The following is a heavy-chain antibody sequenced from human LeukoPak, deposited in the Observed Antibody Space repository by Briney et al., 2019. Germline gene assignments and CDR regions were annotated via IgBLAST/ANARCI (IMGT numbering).Heavy chain of an antibody. J-gene: IGHJ4*02. CDR2: INPSGGST. Sequence: ASVKVSCKASGYTFTSYYMHWVRQAPGQGLEWMGIINPSGGSTSYAQKFQGRVTMTRDMSTSTVYMELSSLRAEDTAVYYCARGFAREWFGELFLYYFDYWGQGTLVTVSS. CDR3: ARGFAREWFGELFLYYFDY. CDR1: GYTFTSYY. D-gene: IGHD3-10*01. V-gene: IGHV1-46*01.